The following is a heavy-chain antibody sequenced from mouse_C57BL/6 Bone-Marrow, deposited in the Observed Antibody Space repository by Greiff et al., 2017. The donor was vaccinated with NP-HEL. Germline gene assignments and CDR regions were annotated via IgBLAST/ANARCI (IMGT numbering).Heavy chain of an antibody. J-gene: IGHJ4*01. V-gene: IGHV1-19*01. CDR2: INPYNGGT. CDR3: ARWAMDY. CDR1: GYTFTDYY. Sequence: DVKLQESGPVLVKPGASVKMSCKASGYTFTDYYMNWVKQSHGKSLEWIGVINPYNGGTSYNQKFKGKATLTVDKSSSTAYMELNSLTSEDSAVYYCARWAMDYWGQGTSVTVSS.